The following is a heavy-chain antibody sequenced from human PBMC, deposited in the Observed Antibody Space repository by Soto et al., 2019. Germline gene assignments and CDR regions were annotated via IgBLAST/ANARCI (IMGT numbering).Heavy chain of an antibody. CDR1: GFTFSSYA. Sequence: EVQLLESGGGLVQPGGSLRLSCAASGFTFSSYAMSWVRQAPGKGLEWVSAISGSGGSTYYADSVKGRFTISRDNSKNTLYLQMKSLRAEDTAVYYCARSGGDYYGSGSYWVDYWGQGTLVTVSS. CDR2: ISGSGGST. J-gene: IGHJ4*02. D-gene: IGHD3-10*01. CDR3: ARSGGDYYGSGSYWVDY. V-gene: IGHV3-23*01.